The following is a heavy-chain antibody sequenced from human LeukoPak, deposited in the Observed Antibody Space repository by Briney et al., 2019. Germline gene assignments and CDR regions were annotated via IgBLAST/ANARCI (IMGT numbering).Heavy chain of an antibody. CDR1: GYTFTDYG. V-gene: IGHV1-3*01. CDR2: INAGNGNT. J-gene: IGHJ5*02. D-gene: IGHD3-3*01. Sequence: ASVKVSCKASGYTFTDYGIHCVRQAPGQRLEWMGWINAGNGNTKYSQKFQGRVTINRDTSANTAYMELSSLRSEDTAVYYCARDPLDYDYWTRYYGWFDPWGQGTLVTVSS. CDR3: ARDPLDYDYWTRYYGWFDP.